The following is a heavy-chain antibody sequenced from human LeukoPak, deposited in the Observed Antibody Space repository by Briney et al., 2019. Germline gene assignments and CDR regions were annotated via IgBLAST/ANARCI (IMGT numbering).Heavy chain of an antibody. CDR1: GDSINSGSYY. V-gene: IGHV4-61*01. CDR2: IYYSGST. J-gene: IGHJ5*02. CDR3: ARVEYWFDP. Sequence: SETLSLTCTVSGDSINSGSYYWSWIRQPPGKGLEWIGYIYYSGSTNYNPSLKSRVTISVDTSKNQFSLKLSSVTAADTAVYYCARVEYWFDPWGQGTLVTVSS.